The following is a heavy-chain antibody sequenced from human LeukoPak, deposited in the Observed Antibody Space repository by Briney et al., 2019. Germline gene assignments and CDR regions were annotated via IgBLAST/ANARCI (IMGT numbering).Heavy chain of an antibody. V-gene: IGHV4-31*03. CDR3: ARPTERYYYDSSGYFDAFDI. J-gene: IGHJ3*02. CDR2: IYHSGST. CDR1: GGSISSGGYY. Sequence: PSQTLSLTCTVSGGSISSGGYYWSWIRQHPGKGLEWIGYIYHSGSTYYNPSLKSRVTISVDTSKNQFSLKLSSVTAADTAVYYCARPTERYYYDSSGYFDAFDIWGQGTMVTVSS. D-gene: IGHD3-22*01.